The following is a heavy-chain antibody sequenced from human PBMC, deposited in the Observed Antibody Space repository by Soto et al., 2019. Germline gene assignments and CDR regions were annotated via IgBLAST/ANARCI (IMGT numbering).Heavy chain of an antibody. CDR2: IYPQDSDT. V-gene: IGHV5-51*01. CDR1: GYNFHTYW. Sequence: GECLKSSCKGSGYNFHTYWIAWVRQMRGKGLQWMGFIYPQDSDTRYSPSFRGQVTISADKSINPAYLQWTSLKASDTAIYFCARPTDYHYGMQVWGQGTTVTVSS. J-gene: IGHJ6*02. CDR3: ARPTDYHYGMQV. D-gene: IGHD4-17*01.